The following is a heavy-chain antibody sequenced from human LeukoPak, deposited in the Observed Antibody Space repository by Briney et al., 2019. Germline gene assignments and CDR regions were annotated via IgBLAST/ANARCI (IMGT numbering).Heavy chain of an antibody. CDR3: AELAAASAFDI. CDR2: INPNSGGT. CDR1: GYTFTGYY. V-gene: IGHV1-2*02. J-gene: IGHJ3*02. Sequence: ASVKVSCKASGYTFTGYYMRWVRQAPGQGLERMGWINPNSGGTNYAQKFQGRVTMTRDTSISTAYMELSRLRSDDTAVYYCAELAAASAFDIWGQGTMVTVSS. D-gene: IGHD6-13*01.